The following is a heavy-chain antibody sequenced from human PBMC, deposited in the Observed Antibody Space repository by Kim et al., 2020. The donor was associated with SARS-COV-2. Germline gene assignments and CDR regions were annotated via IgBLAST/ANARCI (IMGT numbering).Heavy chain of an antibody. J-gene: IGHJ6*04. Sequence: GGSLRLSCAASGFTFSSYAMSWVRQAPGKGLEWVSAISGSGGSTYYADSVKGRFTISRDNSKNTLYLQMNSLRAEDTAVYYCAKETGYSSGWYEMGYYYGMEVWGKGTTVTVSS. CDR1: GFTFSSYA. D-gene: IGHD6-19*01. V-gene: IGHV3-23*01. CDR2: ISGSGGST. CDR3: AKETGYSSGWYEMGYYYGMEV.